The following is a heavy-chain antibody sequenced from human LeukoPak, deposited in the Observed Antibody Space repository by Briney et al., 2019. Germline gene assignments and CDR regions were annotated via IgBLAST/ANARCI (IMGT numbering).Heavy chain of an antibody. CDR3: ARSKGIAVADFDY. V-gene: IGHV1-69*13. CDR2: VIPIFGTA. Sequence: ASVKVSCKASGGTFSSYAISWVRQAPGQGLEWMGGVIPIFGTANYAQKFQGRVTITADESTSTDYMELSSLRSEDTAVYYCARSKGIAVADFDYWGQGTLVTVSS. CDR1: GGTFSSYA. D-gene: IGHD6-19*01. J-gene: IGHJ4*02.